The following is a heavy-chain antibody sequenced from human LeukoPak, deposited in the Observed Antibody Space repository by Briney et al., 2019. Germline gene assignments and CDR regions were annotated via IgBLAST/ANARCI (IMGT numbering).Heavy chain of an antibody. CDR3: ARVPYSSGWYDGSDY. V-gene: IGHV1-69*13. D-gene: IGHD6-19*01. Sequence: SVKVSCKASGGTFSSYAISWVRQAPGQGLEWMGGIIPIFGTANYAQKFQGRVTITADESTSTAYMELSSLRSEDTAVYYCARVPYSSGWYDGSDYWGQGTLVTVSS. CDR1: GGTFSSYA. CDR2: IIPIFGTA. J-gene: IGHJ4*02.